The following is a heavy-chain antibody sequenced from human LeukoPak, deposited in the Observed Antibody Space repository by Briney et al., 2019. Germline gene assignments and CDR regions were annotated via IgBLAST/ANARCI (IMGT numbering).Heavy chain of an antibody. CDR3: VRGGPNRSGWTLDY. J-gene: IGHJ4*02. Sequence: ASVKVSCKASGYTLTSYAIHWVRQAPGQRLEWMGWFNSDTGNTEYSQKFQGGVIITRDTSASTAYMELNSLRPEDTAVFFCVRGGPNRSGWTLDYWGQGTLVTVSS. V-gene: IGHV1-3*01. D-gene: IGHD6-19*01. CDR2: FNSDTGNT. CDR1: GYTLTSYA.